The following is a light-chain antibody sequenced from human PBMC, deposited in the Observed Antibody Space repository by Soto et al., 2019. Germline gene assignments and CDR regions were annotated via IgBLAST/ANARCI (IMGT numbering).Light chain of an antibody. Sequence: ENVLPQSPVTLSLSPGERATLSCRASQSVTSNQVAWFQQKPGQAPRLLIRAASSRATGIPDRFSGSGSATDFTLTISTVEPEVFAVYYCQQYGSPPPYTFGQGTKLEIK. CDR3: QQYGSPPPYT. CDR2: AAS. V-gene: IGKV3-20*01. J-gene: IGKJ2*01. CDR1: QSVTSNQ.